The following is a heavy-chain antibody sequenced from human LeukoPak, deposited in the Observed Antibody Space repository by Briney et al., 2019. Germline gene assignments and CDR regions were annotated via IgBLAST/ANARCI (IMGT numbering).Heavy chain of an antibody. CDR3: AKYTTSWYLYYFDY. CDR1: GFAFSNYG. CDR2: ISGSGGST. D-gene: IGHD6-13*01. Sequence: GGSLRLSCVASGFAFSNYGMHWVRQAPGKGLEWVSTISGSGGSTYYADSVRGRFTISRDNSKNTLYLQMNSLRAEDTAIYYCAKYTTSWYLYYFDYWGQGTLVTVSS. J-gene: IGHJ4*02. V-gene: IGHV3-23*01.